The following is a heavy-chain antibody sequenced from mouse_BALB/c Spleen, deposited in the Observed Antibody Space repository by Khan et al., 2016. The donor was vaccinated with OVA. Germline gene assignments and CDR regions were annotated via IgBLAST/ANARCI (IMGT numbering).Heavy chain of an antibody. CDR3: AYGSSYWYFDV. D-gene: IGHD1-1*01. Sequence: QLEESGPGLVKPSQSLSLTCTVTGYSITSDYAWNWIRQFPGNKLEWMGYINYSGSTSYIPSLKSRISITRETSKNQFFLQLNSVTTEDTATYYCAYGSSYWYFDVWGAGTTVTVSS. CDR2: INYSGST. CDR1: GYSITSDYA. J-gene: IGHJ1*01. V-gene: IGHV3-2*02.